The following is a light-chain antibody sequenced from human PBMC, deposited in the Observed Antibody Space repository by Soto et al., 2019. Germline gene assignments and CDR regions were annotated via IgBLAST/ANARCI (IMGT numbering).Light chain of an antibody. CDR3: QQYKSYPQT. CDR1: QSISSW. CDR2: DAS. J-gene: IGKJ1*01. V-gene: IGKV1-5*01. Sequence: DIQMTQSPSTLSASVGDRVTITCRASQSISSWLAWYQQKPGKAPKLLIYDASSLESGVPSRFSGSGSGTEFTLTISSLQPDDFATYYCQQYKSYPQTCGQGTKVEIK.